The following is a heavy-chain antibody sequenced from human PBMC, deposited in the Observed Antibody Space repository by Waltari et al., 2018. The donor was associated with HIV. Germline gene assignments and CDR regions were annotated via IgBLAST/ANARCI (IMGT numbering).Heavy chain of an antibody. J-gene: IGHJ4*02. Sequence: EVQLVESGGGLVQPGGSLRLSCAASGFTVSGNDMSWVRQAPGKGLEWVSVIYSGGRTYYGDSVKGRFTISRDNPKNTVYLQMNSLRVEDTAVYYCAGSEGRGAFDYWGQGTLVTVSS. CDR1: GFTVSGND. V-gene: IGHV3-66*01. D-gene: IGHD3-10*01. CDR2: IYSGGRT. CDR3: AGSEGRGAFDY.